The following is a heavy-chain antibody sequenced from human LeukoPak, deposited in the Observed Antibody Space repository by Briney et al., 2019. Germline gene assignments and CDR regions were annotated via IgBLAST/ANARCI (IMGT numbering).Heavy chain of an antibody. CDR1: GFTIRSSY. CDR3: ARDFRDFGGETY. Sequence: GGSLRLTRAACGFTIRSSYLSWVRQAPGKGLEWVSVIYSGGSTYYADSVKGRFTISRDNSKNTLYLQMNSLRAEDTAVYYCARDFRDFGGETYWGQGALGTVSS. CDR2: IYSGGST. J-gene: IGHJ4*02. D-gene: IGHD3-3*01. V-gene: IGHV3-53*05.